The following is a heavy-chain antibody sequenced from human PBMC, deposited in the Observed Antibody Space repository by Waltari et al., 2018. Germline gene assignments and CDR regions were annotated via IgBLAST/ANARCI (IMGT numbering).Heavy chain of an antibody. J-gene: IGHJ4*02. D-gene: IGHD4-17*01. V-gene: IGHV1-2*02. CDR2: SSPNSGVT. Sequence: QVQLVQSGAEVKKPGASVKVSCKASGYSFNGYYIHWVRQAPGQGLEWMGGSSPNSGVTNYAQKFQARVTMTRDTSISTAYLELSRLTSDDTAIYYCARDPRWAVTKDYFDFWGQGTLVTVSS. CDR1: GYSFNGYY. CDR3: ARDPRWAVTKDYFDF.